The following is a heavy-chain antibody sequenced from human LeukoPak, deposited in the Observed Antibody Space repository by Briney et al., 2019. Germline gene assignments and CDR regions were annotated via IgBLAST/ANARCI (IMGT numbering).Heavy chain of an antibody. CDR1: GFTFSSYA. CDR3: ARGITGLDY. Sequence: PGGSLRLSCAASGFTFSSYAFSWVRQAPGKGLDWVSGINVSGGSTYYADSVKGRFTVSRDNSKNTLYLLMNSLRAEDTAVYYCARGITGLDYWGQGTLVTVSS. CDR2: INVSGGST. J-gene: IGHJ4*02. D-gene: IGHD5-24*01. V-gene: IGHV3-23*01.